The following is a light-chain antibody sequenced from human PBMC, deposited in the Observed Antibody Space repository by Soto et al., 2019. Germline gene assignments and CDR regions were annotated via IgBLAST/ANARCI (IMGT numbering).Light chain of an antibody. Sequence: QPVLTQSPSASASLGASVKLTCTLSSGHSSYATAWHQQQPEKGPRYLMKLNSDGSHSKGDGIPDRFSGSSSGAERYLTISSLQSEDEADYYCQTWGTGVVVFGGGTKVTVL. CDR3: QTWGTGVVV. V-gene: IGLV4-69*01. CDR2: LNSDGSH. CDR1: SGHSSYA. J-gene: IGLJ2*01.